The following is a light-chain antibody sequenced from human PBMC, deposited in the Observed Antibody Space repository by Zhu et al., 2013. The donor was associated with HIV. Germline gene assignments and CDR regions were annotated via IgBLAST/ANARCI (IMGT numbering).Light chain of an antibody. CDR3: QQYGLPPDT. CDR2: RAS. CDR1: QSVGSSY. J-gene: IGKJ5*01. Sequence: EIVLTQSPDILSLSPGERATLSCRASQSVGSSYLAWYQQKPGQAPRLLIYRASSRATGIPDRFSGSGSGTAFTLTISRLEPEDFAVYYCQQYGLPPDTFGQGTRLDFK. V-gene: IGKV3-20*01.